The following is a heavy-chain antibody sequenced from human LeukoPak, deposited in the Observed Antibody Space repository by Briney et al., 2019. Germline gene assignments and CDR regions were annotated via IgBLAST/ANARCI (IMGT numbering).Heavy chain of an antibody. CDR3: VSRPPNWGKGWFDP. D-gene: IGHD7-27*01. CDR2: IYYSGST. V-gene: IGHV4-39*01. Sequence: SETLSLTCTVSGGSISSSSYYWGWIRQPPGKGLEWIGSIYYSGSTYYNPSLKSRVTISVDTSKNQFSLKLSSVTAADTAVYYCVSRPPNWGKGWFDPWGQGTLVTVSS. J-gene: IGHJ5*02. CDR1: GGSISSSSYY.